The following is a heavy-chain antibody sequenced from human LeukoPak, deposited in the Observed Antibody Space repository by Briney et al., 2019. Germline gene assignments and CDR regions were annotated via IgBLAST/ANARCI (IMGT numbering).Heavy chain of an antibody. D-gene: IGHD3-22*01. CDR1: GFTFDDYA. CDR3: AKGRLIYCSGYYPDLDY. V-gene: IGHV3-9*03. Sequence: PGRSLRLSCAASGFTFDDYAMHWVRQAPGKGLEWVSGISWNSGSIGYADSVKGRFTISRDNAKNSLYLQMNSLRAEDMALYYCAKGRLIYCSGYYPDLDYWGQGTLVTVSS. J-gene: IGHJ4*02. CDR2: ISWNSGSI.